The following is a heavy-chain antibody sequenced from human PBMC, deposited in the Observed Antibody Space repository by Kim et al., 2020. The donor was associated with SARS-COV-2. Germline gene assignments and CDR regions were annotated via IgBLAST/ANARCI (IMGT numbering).Heavy chain of an antibody. J-gene: IGHJ4*02. D-gene: IGHD3-16*02. V-gene: IGHV3-21*01. CDR3: ASQITFGGVIVRDY. Sequence: ADSVKGRSTITRDNDNNSLYLQMNSLRAEDTAVYYFASQITFGGVIVRDYWGQGTLVTVSS.